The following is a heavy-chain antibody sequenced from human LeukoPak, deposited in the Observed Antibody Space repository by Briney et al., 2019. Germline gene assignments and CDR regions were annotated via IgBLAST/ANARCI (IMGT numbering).Heavy chain of an antibody. J-gene: IGHJ4*02. D-gene: IGHD2-2*01. CDR2: ISGSGGDT. Sequence: GGSLRLSCAASAFTFSAYAMSWVRQAPGKGLEWVSAISGSGGDTYYADSVKGRFTLSRDNSKNTLYLQMNSLRADDTAVYYCARDSYCTSTTCRRDFDYWGQGTLVTVSS. CDR1: AFTFSAYA. CDR3: ARDSYCTSTTCRRDFDY. V-gene: IGHV3-23*01.